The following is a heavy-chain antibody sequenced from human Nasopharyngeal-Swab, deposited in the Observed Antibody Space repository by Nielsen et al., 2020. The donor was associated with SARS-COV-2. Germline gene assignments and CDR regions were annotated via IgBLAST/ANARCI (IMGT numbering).Heavy chain of an antibody. CDR2: INAGNGNT. V-gene: IGHV1-3*01. J-gene: IGHJ6*02. CDR3: ARDRPTSYYYYGMDV. Sequence: WVRQAPGQRLEWMGWINAGNGNTKYSQKFQGRVTITRDTSASTAYMEPSSLRSEDTAVYYCARDRPTSYYYYGMDVWGQGTTVTSP.